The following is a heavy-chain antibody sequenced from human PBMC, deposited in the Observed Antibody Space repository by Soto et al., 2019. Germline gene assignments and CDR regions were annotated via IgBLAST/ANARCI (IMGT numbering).Heavy chain of an antibody. CDR3: APSRRKHYASEGGLDY. CDR2: IYWDDDK. J-gene: IGHJ4*01. CDR1: GFSLSTSGVG. V-gene: IGHV2-5*02. Sequence: GPTLGNPTHTLTLTCTFSGFSLSTSGVGVGWIRQPPGKAPEWLALIYWDDDKRYSPSLKSRLTITKDTSKNQVVLTMTNMEPVDTATYYRAPSRRKHYASEGGLDYWGDRTLVPVSP. D-gene: IGHD3-22*01.